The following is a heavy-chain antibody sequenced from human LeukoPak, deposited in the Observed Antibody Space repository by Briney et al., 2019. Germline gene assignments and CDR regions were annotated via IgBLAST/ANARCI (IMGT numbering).Heavy chain of an antibody. J-gene: IGHJ3*02. V-gene: IGHV3-21*01. CDR1: GFTFSGYS. CDR2: ITSSSSYI. D-gene: IGHD3-22*01. Sequence: PGGSLRLSCAASGFTFSGYSMNWVRQAPGKGLEWVSSITSSSSYIYYADSVKGRFTISRDNAKNSLYLEMNSLRAEDTAVYYCARDMPYYYDTRDNAFDIWGQGTMVTVSS. CDR3: ARDMPYYYDTRDNAFDI.